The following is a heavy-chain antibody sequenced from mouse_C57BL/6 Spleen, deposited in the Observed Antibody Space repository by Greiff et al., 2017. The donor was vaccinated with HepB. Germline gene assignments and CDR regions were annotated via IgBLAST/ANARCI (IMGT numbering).Heavy chain of an antibody. CDR3: TRRSSYGYFDY. CDR2: IRNKANNHAT. J-gene: IGHJ2*01. V-gene: IGHV6-6*01. D-gene: IGHD1-1*01. Sequence: EVMLVESGGGLVQPGGSMKLSCAASGFTFSDAWMDWVRQSPEKGLEWVAEIRNKANNHATYYAESVKGRFTISRDDSKSSVYLQMNSLRAEDTGIYYCTRRSSYGYFDYWGQGTTLTVSS. CDR1: GFTFSDAW.